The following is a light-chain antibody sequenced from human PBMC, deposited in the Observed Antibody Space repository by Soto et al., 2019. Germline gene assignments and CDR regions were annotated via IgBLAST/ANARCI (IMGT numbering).Light chain of an antibody. CDR3: QQYSSLLT. CDR1: QSCISSY. CDR2: GAS. Sequence: IVLTQSPGTLSLSPGERATLSCRASQSCISSYLAWFQQKPGQAPSLLIYGASYRATGIPDRFSGSGSGTDFTLTISRLEPDDFAVYYCQQYSSLLTFGGGTKVEIK. J-gene: IGKJ4*01. V-gene: IGKV3-20*01.